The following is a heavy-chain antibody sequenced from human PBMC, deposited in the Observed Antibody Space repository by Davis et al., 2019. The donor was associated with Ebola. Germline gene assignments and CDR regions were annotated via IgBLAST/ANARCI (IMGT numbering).Heavy chain of an antibody. Sequence: GESLKISCKASGYSFNTFWISWVRQMPGKGLEWMGRIDPSSSHRTYSPSFQGHVTISVDKSIGTVYLQWGSLKASDTAMYYCARIMARGGAATVTLLHYYYGMDVWGQGTTVTVSS. D-gene: IGHD3-10*01. J-gene: IGHJ6*02. CDR2: IDPSSSHR. CDR1: GYSFNTFW. CDR3: ARIMARGGAATVTLLHYYYGMDV. V-gene: IGHV5-10-1*01.